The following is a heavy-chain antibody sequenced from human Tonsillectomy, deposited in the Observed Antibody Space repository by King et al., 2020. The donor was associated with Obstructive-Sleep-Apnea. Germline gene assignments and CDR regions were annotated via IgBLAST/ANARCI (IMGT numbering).Heavy chain of an antibody. CDR1: GFTFDNYW. Sequence: VQLVESGGGLVLPGGSLRLSCAASGFTFDNYWMSWVLQAPGKGLEWVANIKGDGSKKYYVDSVKGRFTISRDNAKNSLDLQMNSLRVEDTAVYYCAREASGYDIWGQGAMVTVSS. J-gene: IGHJ3*02. D-gene: IGHD1-1*01. V-gene: IGHV3-7*01. CDR2: IKGDGSKK. CDR3: AREASGYDI.